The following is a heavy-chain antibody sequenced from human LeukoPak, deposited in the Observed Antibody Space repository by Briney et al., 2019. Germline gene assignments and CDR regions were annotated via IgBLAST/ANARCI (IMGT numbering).Heavy chain of an antibody. CDR3: ARQCIAGTIDAFDI. Sequence: SETLSLTCTVSGASISSSSYYWGWIRQPPGMGLEWIGSIYYSGNAYYNPSLKSRVTISVDTSKNQFSLRLTSVTAADTAVYYCARQCIAGTIDAFDIWGQGQWSPSLQ. CDR1: GASISSSSYY. J-gene: IGHJ3*02. V-gene: IGHV4-39*01. D-gene: IGHD1/OR15-1a*01. CDR2: IYYSGNA.